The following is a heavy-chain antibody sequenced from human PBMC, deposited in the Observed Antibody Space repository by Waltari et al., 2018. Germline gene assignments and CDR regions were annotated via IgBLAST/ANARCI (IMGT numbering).Heavy chain of an antibody. Sequence: QVQLQESGPGLVKPSETLSLTCTVSGGSISSYYWSWIRQPPGKGLEWIGYIYYSGGTNYTPCRKSRVTISVETSKNQFSLKLSSVTAADTAVYYWARGGDGYDYVWGSYRYLIDYWGQGTLVTVSS. V-gene: IGHV4-59*01. CDR2: IYYSGGT. J-gene: IGHJ4*02. D-gene: IGHD3-16*02. CDR3: ARGGDGYDYVWGSYRYLIDY. CDR1: GGSISSYY.